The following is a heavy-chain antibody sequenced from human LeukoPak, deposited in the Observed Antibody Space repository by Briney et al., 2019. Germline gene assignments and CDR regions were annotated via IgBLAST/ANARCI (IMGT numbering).Heavy chain of an antibody. D-gene: IGHD4-17*01. CDR2: IYYSGST. CDR3: ASTVTTSYYGMDV. Sequence: SETLSLTCTVSGGSISSYYWSWLRQPPGKGLEGIGYIYYSGSTNYNPSLKSRVTISVDTSKNQFSLKLSSVTAADTAVYYCASTVTTSYYGMDVWGQGTTVTVSS. V-gene: IGHV4-59*01. J-gene: IGHJ6*02. CDR1: GGSISSYY.